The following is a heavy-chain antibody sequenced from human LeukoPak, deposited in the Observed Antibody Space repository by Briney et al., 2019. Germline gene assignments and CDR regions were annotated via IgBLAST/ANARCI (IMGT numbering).Heavy chain of an antibody. J-gene: IGHJ6*03. CDR3: ARVLRYCGGNCYSGGLGYMDV. V-gene: IGHV7-4-1*02. CDR2: INTDTGNP. CDR1: GYTFTNYA. Sequence: ASVKVSCKASGYTFTNYAMNWVRQAPGQGLEWMGWINTDTGNPTYAQGFTGRFVFSLDTSVSTAYLQISSLKAEDTAVYYCARVLRYCGGNCYSGGLGYMDVWGKGTTVTISS. D-gene: IGHD2-21*02.